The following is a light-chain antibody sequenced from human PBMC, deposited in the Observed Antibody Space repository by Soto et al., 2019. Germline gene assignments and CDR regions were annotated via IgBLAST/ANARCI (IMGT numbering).Light chain of an antibody. CDR2: DTS. CDR3: QQYGSSGT. CDR1: QTLSNSF. V-gene: IGKV3-20*01. Sequence: NGLTQSPGTVSLYPGERATLSCRASQTLSNSFIAWYQQKPGQAPRLLIYDTSSRATGIPDRFSGSGSGTDFTLTISRLEPEDFAVYYCQQYGSSGTSCQGTNVDIK. J-gene: IGKJ1*01.